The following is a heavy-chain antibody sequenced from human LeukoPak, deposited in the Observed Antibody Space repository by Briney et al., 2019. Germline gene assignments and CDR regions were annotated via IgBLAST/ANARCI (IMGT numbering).Heavy chain of an antibody. J-gene: IGHJ4*02. CDR1: GGSISRGGYY. D-gene: IGHD2-2*01. CDR2: IYYIGST. CDR3: ARAPGYCSRTSCPYHFDY. V-gene: IGHV4-31*03. Sequence: SQTLSLTCTVSGGSISRGGYYWRSIRQHPGKGLEWIVYIYYIGSTYYNPSLTSRVTISVDTPKNQFSLKLSSVTAAGTAVYYCARAPGYCSRTSCPYHFDYWGQGTLVTVSS.